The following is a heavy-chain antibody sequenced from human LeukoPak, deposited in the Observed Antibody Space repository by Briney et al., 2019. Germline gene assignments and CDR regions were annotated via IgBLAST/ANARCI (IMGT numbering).Heavy chain of an antibody. Sequence: EASVTVSCKASGYTFTIYGISWVRQAPGQGLEWMGWISAYNGNTNYAQKLQGRVTMTTDTSTSTAYMELRSLRSDDTAVYYCARGTPRGDWFDPWGQGTLVTVSS. V-gene: IGHV1-18*01. CDR3: ARGTPRGDWFDP. J-gene: IGHJ5*02. CDR2: ISAYNGNT. CDR1: GYTFTIYG. D-gene: IGHD3-10*01.